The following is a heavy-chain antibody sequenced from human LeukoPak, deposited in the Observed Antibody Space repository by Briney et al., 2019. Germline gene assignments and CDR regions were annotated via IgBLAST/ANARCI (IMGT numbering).Heavy chain of an antibody. CDR2: INHSGST. D-gene: IGHD4-17*01. CDR3: AKPIPSYGDYSDY. J-gene: IGHJ4*02. Sequence: PSETLSLTCAVYGGSFSGYYWSWIRQPPGKGLEWIGEINHSGSTNYNPSLKSRVTISVDTSKNQFSLKLSSATAADTAVYYCAKPIPSYGDYSDYWGQGTLVTVSS. V-gene: IGHV4-34*01. CDR1: GGSFSGYY.